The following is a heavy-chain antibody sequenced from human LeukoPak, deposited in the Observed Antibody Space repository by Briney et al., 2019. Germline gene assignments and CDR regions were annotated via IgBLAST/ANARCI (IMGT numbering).Heavy chain of an antibody. CDR2: ISGSGENT. CDR1: GFTFNTYA. Sequence: GGSLRLSCAASGFTFNTYAMNWVRQAPWKGLERVSSISGSGENTYYADSVKGRFTISRDNSKNTLSLQMNSLRAEDTAVYYCAKGSVNYDILTGSYFDYWGRGTLVTVSS. CDR3: AKGSVNYDILTGSYFDY. D-gene: IGHD3-9*01. J-gene: IGHJ4*02. V-gene: IGHV3-23*01.